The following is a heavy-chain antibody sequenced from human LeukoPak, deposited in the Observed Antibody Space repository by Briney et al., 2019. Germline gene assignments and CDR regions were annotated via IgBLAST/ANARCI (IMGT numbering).Heavy chain of an antibody. Sequence: GGSLRLSCAASGFTFDDYGMSWVRQAPGKGLGWVSGINCNGGSTGYADSVKGRFTISRDNAKNSLYLQMNSLRAEDTALYYCARAAATQRAFDYWGQGTLVTVSS. D-gene: IGHD2-15*01. J-gene: IGHJ4*02. CDR1: GFTFDDYG. V-gene: IGHV3-20*04. CDR3: ARAAATQRAFDY. CDR2: INCNGGST.